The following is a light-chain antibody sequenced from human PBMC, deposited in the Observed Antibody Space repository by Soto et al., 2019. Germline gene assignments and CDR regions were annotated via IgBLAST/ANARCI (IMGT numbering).Light chain of an antibody. CDR1: SSDVGGSNY. J-gene: IGLJ1*01. CDR2: EVS. Sequence: QSALIQPASVSGSPGQSITISCTGTSSDVGGSNYVSWYQHHPHRAPKLLIYEVSYRPSGVSNRFSGSKSGNTASLTISGLQAEDEADYYCSSYTSSSTRVFGTGTKLTVL. V-gene: IGLV2-14*01. CDR3: SSYTSSSTRV.